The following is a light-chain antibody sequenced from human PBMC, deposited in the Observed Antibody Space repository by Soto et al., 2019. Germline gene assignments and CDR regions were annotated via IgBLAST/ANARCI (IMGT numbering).Light chain of an antibody. CDR2: GAS. J-gene: IGKJ1*01. Sequence: EIVLTQSPGTLALSPGEVATLSCRASQSVSKYLAWYQQKPGQAPRLLIYGASSRATGIPDSFSGSGSGTDFTLTISRLEPEDFAVYYCQQYGGSPQTFGQGPKVEIK. CDR1: QSVSKY. V-gene: IGKV3-20*01. CDR3: QQYGGSPQT.